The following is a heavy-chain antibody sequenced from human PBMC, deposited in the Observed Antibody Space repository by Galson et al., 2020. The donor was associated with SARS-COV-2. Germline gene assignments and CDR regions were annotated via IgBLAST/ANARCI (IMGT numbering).Heavy chain of an antibody. D-gene: IGHD3-22*01. CDR1: GFTFSSYW. V-gene: IGHV3-7*01. CDR2: IKQDGSEK. Sequence: GESLKISCAASGFTFSSYWMSWVRQAPGKGLEWVANIKQDGSEKYYVDSVKGRFTISRDNGKNSLYLQMNSLRAEDTAVYYCAGDHHDSSRYYGGLDYWGQGTLVTVSS. J-gene: IGHJ4*02. CDR3: AGDHHDSSRYYGGLDY.